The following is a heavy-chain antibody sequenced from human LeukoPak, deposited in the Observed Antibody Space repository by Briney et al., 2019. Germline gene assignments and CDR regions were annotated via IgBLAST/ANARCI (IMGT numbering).Heavy chain of an antibody. CDR3: ATGLCGGGCYLYYCVC. D-gene: IGHD2-21*02. V-gene: IGHV5-51*01. CDR2: IYPGDSDT. Sequence: GESLKISCKGSGYSFTSFWIGWVGQLPRKGLEGMGIIYPGDSDTRYSPSFQGQVTISADKSISTAYLQWSSLKASDTARYYCATGLCGGGCYLYYCVCCGEGSLVTVSS. J-gene: IGHJ4*02. CDR1: GYSFTSFW.